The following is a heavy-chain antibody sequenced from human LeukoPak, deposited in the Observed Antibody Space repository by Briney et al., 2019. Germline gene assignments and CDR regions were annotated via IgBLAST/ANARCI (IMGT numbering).Heavy chain of an antibody. CDR1: GLTFSSYN. V-gene: IGHV3-48*02. J-gene: IGHJ4*02. D-gene: IGHD6-19*01. Sequence: GGSLRLSWAVSGLTFSSYNMNWVRQAPGKGLEWVSYISNSGSMIYYADSVKGRFTLSRDNAKNLLYLQMNSLRDEDTAVYYCARGPISGWSADYWGQGTLVTVSS. CDR2: ISNSGSMI. CDR3: ARGPISGWSADY.